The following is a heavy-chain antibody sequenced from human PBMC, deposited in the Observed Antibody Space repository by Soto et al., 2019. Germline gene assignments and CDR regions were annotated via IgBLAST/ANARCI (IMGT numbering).Heavy chain of an antibody. V-gene: IGHV4-34*01. CDR1: GGSFSVYY. CDR3: ARRIDYDFWSGYNYYYYYGMDV. J-gene: IGHJ6*02. D-gene: IGHD3-3*01. CDR2: INHSGST. Sequence: PSETLSLTCAVYGGSFSVYYWSWIRHPPGKGLEWIGEINHSGSTNYNPSLKSRVTISVDTSKNQFSLKLSSVTAADTAVYYCARRIDYDFWSGYNYYYYYGMDVWGQGTTVTVSS.